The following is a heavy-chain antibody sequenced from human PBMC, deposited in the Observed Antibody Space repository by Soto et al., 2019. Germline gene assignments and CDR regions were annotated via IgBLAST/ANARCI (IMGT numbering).Heavy chain of an antibody. CDR1: GGSISSYY. Sequence: QVQLQESGPGLVKPSETLSLTCSVSGGSISSYYWSWIRQPPGKGLEWIGYIYYIGSTNYNPSLRSRVTISVDTSKNQFSLKLSSVTAADTAVYYCANRTPGAGLDYWGQGTLVTVSS. CDR3: ANRTPGAGLDY. D-gene: IGHD2-2*01. V-gene: IGHV4-59*01. CDR2: IYYIGST. J-gene: IGHJ4*02.